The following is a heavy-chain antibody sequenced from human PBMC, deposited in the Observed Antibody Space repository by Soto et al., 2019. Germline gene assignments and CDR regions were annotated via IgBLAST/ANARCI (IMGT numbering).Heavy chain of an antibody. V-gene: IGHV1-46*01. CDR2: INPASGST. J-gene: IGHJ4*02. CDR3: ARDLAGGDY. CDR1: GYTFTHYY. D-gene: IGHD3-3*02. Sequence: QVQLVQSGAEVKKPGASVKLSCRTSGYTFTHYYIHWVRQAPGQGLEWLAIINPASGSTNYAQDFQGRVTLTMDTSTTTDYMELSGLRAEDTAIFYCARDLAGGDYWGQGTLVTVSS.